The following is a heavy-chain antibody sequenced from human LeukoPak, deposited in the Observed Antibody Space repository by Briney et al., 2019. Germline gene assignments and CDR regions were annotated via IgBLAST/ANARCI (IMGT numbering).Heavy chain of an antibody. J-gene: IGHJ6*02. Sequence: MASETLSLTCTVSGGSISSYYWSWIRQPAGKGLEWIGRIYTSGSTNYNPSLKSRVTMSVDTSKNQFSLKLSSVTAADTAVYYCARERASPSRRWNWNQQTSNYYYGMDVWGQGTTVTVSS. V-gene: IGHV4-4*07. CDR2: IYTSGST. CDR3: ARERASPSRRWNWNQQTSNYYYGMDV. CDR1: GGSISSYY. D-gene: IGHD1-1*01.